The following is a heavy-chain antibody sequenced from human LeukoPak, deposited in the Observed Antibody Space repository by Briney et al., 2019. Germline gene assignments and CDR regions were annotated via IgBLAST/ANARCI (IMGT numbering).Heavy chain of an antibody. V-gene: IGHV4-39*01. CDR3: ARRYYGSGSYHFDY. CDR1: GGSISSSSYY. Sequence: PSETLSLTCTVSGGSISSSSYYWGWIRQPPGKGLEWIGSIYYGGSTYYNPSPKSRVTMSVDTSKNQFSLKLSSVTAADTAVYYCARRYYGSGSYHFDYWGQGTLVTVSS. D-gene: IGHD3-10*01. J-gene: IGHJ4*02. CDR2: IYYGGST.